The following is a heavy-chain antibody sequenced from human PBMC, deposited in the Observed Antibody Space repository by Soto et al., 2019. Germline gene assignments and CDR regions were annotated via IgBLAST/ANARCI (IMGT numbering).Heavy chain of an antibody. CDR3: ARGDSTDCSNGVCSFFYNHDMDI. CDR2: INPKSGGT. J-gene: IGHJ6*02. Sequence: GASVKVSCKASGYSFTDYHIHWVRQAPGQGLEWLGRINPKSGGTSTAQKFQGWVTMTTDTSISTASMELTRLTSDDTAIYYCARGDSTDCSNGVCSFFYNHDMDIWGQGTTVTVSS. CDR1: GYSFTDYH. V-gene: IGHV1-2*04. D-gene: IGHD2-8*01.